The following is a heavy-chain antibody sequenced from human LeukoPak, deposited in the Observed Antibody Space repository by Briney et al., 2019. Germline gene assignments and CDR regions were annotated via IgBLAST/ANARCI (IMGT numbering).Heavy chain of an antibody. CDR3: VREAGYY. J-gene: IGHJ4*02. V-gene: IGHV1-8*01. CDR1: GYTFTSYD. Sequence: ASVKVSCKASGYTFTSYDINWVRQATGRGLEWMGSMTPNSGNTAYAQKFQGRVTMTRTTSISTAYMELSSLRSEDTAVYYCVREAGYYWGQGTLVTVSS. CDR2: MTPNSGNT.